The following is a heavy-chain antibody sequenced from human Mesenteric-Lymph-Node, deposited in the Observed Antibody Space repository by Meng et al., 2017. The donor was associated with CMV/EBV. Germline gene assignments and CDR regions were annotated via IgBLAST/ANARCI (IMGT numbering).Heavy chain of an antibody. Sequence: GESLKISCAASGFTFSDYYMSWIRQAPGKGLEWVSYISSSGSYIYYADSVKGRFTISRDNAKRSLYLQMNSLRAEDTAVYYCARDTSSSSRSFDYWGQGTLVTVSS. CDR1: GFTFSDYY. V-gene: IGHV3-11*04. J-gene: IGHJ4*02. CDR3: ARDTSSSSRSFDY. D-gene: IGHD6-6*01. CDR2: ISSSGSYI.